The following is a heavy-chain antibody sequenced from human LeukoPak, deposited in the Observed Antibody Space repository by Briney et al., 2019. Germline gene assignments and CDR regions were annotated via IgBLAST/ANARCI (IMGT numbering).Heavy chain of an antibody. D-gene: IGHD3-3*01. Sequence: GGSLRLSCAASGFSFSTYNMIWVRQAPGKGLECISYITPTSTTIHYADSVKGRFAVSRDNANSLLYLQMNSLRVEDTAVYYCARVVSGVTGGDYWGQGTLDSVSS. CDR2: ITPTSTTI. V-gene: IGHV3-48*04. J-gene: IGHJ4*02. CDR3: ARVVSGVTGGDY. CDR1: GFSFSTYN.